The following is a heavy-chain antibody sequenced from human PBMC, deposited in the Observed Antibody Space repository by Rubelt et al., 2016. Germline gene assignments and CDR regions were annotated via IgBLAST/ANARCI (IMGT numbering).Heavy chain of an antibody. CDR1: GFTFSSYW. J-gene: IGHJ4*02. V-gene: IGHV3-74*01. CDR3: ARDHVSSALDY. Sequence: EVQLVESGGGLVQPGGSLRISCAASGFTFSSYWMHWVRQAPGKGPEWVSGVSGGGATYYADSVKGRFTISRDNAKNTLYLQMNSLGAEDTAVYYCARDHVSSALDYWGQGTLVTVFS. CDR2: VSGGGAT. D-gene: IGHD3-10*01.